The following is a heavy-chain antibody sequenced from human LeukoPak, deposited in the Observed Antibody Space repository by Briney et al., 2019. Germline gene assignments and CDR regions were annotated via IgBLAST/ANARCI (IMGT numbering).Heavy chain of an antibody. V-gene: IGHV3-30*04. Sequence: GGPLRLSCAASGFTFSSYAMHWVRQAPGKGLEWVAVISYDGSNKYYADSVKGRFTISRDNSKNTLYLQMNSLRAEDTAVYYCARDQPTSITIFGVVIGYGMDVWGQGTTVTVSS. J-gene: IGHJ6*02. CDR3: ARDQPTSITIFGVVIGYGMDV. CDR1: GFTFSSYA. D-gene: IGHD3-3*01. CDR2: ISYDGSNK.